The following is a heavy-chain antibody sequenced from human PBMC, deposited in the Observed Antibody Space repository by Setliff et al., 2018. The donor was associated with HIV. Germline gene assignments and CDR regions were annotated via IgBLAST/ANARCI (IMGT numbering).Heavy chain of an antibody. D-gene: IGHD3-3*01. CDR1: GFSLGDFS. V-gene: IGHV3-49*04. Sequence: GGSLRLSCTGSGFSLGDFSMSWVRQAPGKGLEWVGFTRSKGYGGRTEYAASVKGRFTISRDDSKNMVYLEMNSLQTDDTAVYYCTTDEWNWGRGTLVTVSS. J-gene: IGHJ4*02. CDR2: TRSKGYGGRT. CDR3: TTDEWN.